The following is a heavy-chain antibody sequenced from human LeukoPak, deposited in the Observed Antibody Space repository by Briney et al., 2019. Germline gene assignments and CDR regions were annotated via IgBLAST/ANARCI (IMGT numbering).Heavy chain of an antibody. CDR3: ATVGIGWGKFWGVIGY. Sequence: VASVKVSCKVSGYTLTELSMHWVRQAPGKGLEWMGGFDPEDGETIYAQKFQGRVTMTEDTSTDTAYMELSSLRSEDTAVYYCATVGIGWGKFWGVIGYWGQGTLVTVSS. D-gene: IGHD3-16*02. V-gene: IGHV1-24*01. CDR2: FDPEDGET. J-gene: IGHJ4*02. CDR1: GYTLTELS.